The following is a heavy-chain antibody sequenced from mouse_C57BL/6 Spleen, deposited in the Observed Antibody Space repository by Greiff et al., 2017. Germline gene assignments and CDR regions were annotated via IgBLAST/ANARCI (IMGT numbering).Heavy chain of an antibody. CDR2: IDPSDSET. CDR1: GYTFTSYW. J-gene: IGHJ2*01. Sequence: QVQLQQPGAELVRPGSSVKLSCKASGYTFTSYWMHWVKQRPIQGLEWIGNIDPSDSETHYNQKFKDKATLTVDKSSSTAYMQLSSLTSEDSAVYYCARDDYDDHYFDDWGQGTTLTVSS. CDR3: ARDDYDDHYFDD. V-gene: IGHV1-52*01. D-gene: IGHD2-4*01.